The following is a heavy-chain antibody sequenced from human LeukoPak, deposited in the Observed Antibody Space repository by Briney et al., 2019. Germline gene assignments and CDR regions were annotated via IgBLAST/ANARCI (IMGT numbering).Heavy chain of an antibody. CDR1: GGSFSGYY. CDR3: ARAAAGTDKYYYYMDV. D-gene: IGHD6-13*01. CDR2: INHSGST. J-gene: IGHJ6*03. Sequence: SETLSLTCAVYGGSFSGYYWSWIRQPPGKGLEWIGEINHSGSTNYNPSLKSRVTISVDTSKNQFSLKLSSVTAADTAVYYCARAAAGTDKYYYYMDVWGKGTTVTVSS. V-gene: IGHV4-34*01.